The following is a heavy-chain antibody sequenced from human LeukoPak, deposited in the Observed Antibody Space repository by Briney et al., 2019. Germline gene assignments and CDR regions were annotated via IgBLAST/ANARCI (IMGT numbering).Heavy chain of an antibody. Sequence: GSSVKVSCKASGGTFSSYAISWVRQAPGQGLEWMGRIIPIFGTANYAQKFQGRVTITTDESTSTAYMELSSLRSEDTAVYYCARELFYGDYRAYYFDYWGQGTLVTVSS. CDR3: ARELFYGDYRAYYFDY. CDR1: GGTFSSYA. V-gene: IGHV1-69*05. D-gene: IGHD4-17*01. J-gene: IGHJ4*02. CDR2: IIPIFGTA.